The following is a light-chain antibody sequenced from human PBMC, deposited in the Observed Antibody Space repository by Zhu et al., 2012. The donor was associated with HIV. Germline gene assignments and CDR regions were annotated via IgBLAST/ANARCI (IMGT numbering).Light chain of an antibody. CDR3: QQYAKLPLT. CDR2: AAS. CDR1: QSISNNY. Sequence: EVVLTQSPGTLSLSPGERATLSCRASQSISNNYLGWYQQKPGQAPRLLIYAASIRATGIPDRFSGSGSGTDFTLTITRLEPEDFAVYYCQQYAKLPLTFGPGTKVD. V-gene: IGKV3-20*01. J-gene: IGKJ3*01.